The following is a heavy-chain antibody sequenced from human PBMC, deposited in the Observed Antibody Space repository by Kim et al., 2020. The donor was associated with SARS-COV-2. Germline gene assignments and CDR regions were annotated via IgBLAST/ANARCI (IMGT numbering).Heavy chain of an antibody. Sequence: ASVKVSCKASGYTFTSYDINWVRQATGQGLEWMGWMNPNSGNTGYAQKFQGRVTMTRNTSISTAYMELSSLRSEDTAVYYCAVSSGWYPGAIDYWGQGTLVTVSS. CDR2: MNPNSGNT. V-gene: IGHV1-8*01. CDR3: AVSSGWYPGAIDY. J-gene: IGHJ4*02. CDR1: GYTFTSYD. D-gene: IGHD6-19*01.